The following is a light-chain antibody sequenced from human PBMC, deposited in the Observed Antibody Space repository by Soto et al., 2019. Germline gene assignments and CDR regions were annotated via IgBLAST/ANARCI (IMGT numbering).Light chain of an antibody. V-gene: IGKV1-5*01. J-gene: IGKJ1*01. CDR1: QSISRG. Sequence: DIQMTQSPPTLSASVGDRVTITCRASQSISRGLAWHQQKAGEAPKLLIYDASTLVSGVPSRFSGSGSETEVTLTISRLQPDDFATYYCQQYNPGTFGQGTKVESK. CDR2: DAS. CDR3: QQYNPGT.